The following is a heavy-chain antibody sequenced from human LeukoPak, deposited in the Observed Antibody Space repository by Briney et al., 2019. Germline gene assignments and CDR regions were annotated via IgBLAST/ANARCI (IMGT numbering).Heavy chain of an antibody. D-gene: IGHD3-10*01. CDR2: IYYSGST. CDR3: ARQVSYYGYGWDY. J-gene: IGHJ4*02. Sequence: SETLSHTCTVSGGSISSSSYYWGWIRQPPGKGLEWIGSIYYSGSTYYNPSLKSRVTISVDTSKNQFSLKLSSVTAADTAVYYCARQVSYYGYGWDYWGQGTLVTVSS. CDR1: GGSISSSSYY. V-gene: IGHV4-39*01.